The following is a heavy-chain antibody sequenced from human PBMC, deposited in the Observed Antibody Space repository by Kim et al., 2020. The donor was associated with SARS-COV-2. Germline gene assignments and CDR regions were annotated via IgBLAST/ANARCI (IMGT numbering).Heavy chain of an antibody. V-gene: IGHV3-23*01. Sequence: GGSLRLSCAASGFTFSSYAMSWVRQAPGKGLEWVSAISGSGGSTYYADSVKGRFTISRDNSKNTLYLQMNSLRAEDTAVYYCAKDLSTMIVVSGAFDIWGQGTMGTVSS. J-gene: IGHJ3*02. D-gene: IGHD3-22*01. CDR1: GFTFSSYA. CDR3: AKDLSTMIVVSGAFDI. CDR2: ISGSGGST.